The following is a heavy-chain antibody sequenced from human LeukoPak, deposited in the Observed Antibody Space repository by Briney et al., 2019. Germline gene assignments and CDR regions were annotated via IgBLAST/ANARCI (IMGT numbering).Heavy chain of an antibody. CDR1: GGSISSYY. CDR3: ARDQADCSGGSCLFYYYYGMDV. J-gene: IGHJ6*02. CDR2: IYYSGST. D-gene: IGHD2-15*01. V-gene: IGHV4-59*01. Sequence: SETLSLTCTVSGGSISSYYWSWLRQPPGKGLEWIGYIYYSGSTNYNPSLKSRVTISVDTSKNQFSLKLSSVTAADTAVYYCARDQADCSGGSCLFYYYYGMDVWGQGTTVTVSS.